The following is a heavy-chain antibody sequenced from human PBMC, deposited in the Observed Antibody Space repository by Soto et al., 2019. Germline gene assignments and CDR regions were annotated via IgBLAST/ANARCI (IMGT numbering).Heavy chain of an antibody. CDR3: TSLSSDSSSLYFDY. CDR2: INYSGST. Sequence: TSETLSLTCAVYGGSFSGYYWSWVRPPPGKGLEWIGEINYSGSTDCNPSLKSRVTISVDTSKNQFSLKVSSVTAADTAVYYCTSLSSDSSSLYFDYWGQGTLVTVSS. CDR1: GGSFSGYY. D-gene: IGHD6-6*01. J-gene: IGHJ4*02. V-gene: IGHV4-34*01.